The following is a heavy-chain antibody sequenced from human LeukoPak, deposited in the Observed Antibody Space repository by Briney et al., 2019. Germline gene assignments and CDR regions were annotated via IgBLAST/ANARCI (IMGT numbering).Heavy chain of an antibody. D-gene: IGHD6-13*01. CDR1: GGSISSYY. CDR2: IHYSGST. Sequence: PSETLSLTYTVSGGSISSYYWSWIRQPPGKGLEWIGYIHYSGSTNYNPSLKSRVTISVDTSKSQFSLKLSSVTAADTAVYYCARDLGSIAAAGTRWFDPWGQGTLVTVSS. CDR3: ARDLGSIAAAGTRWFDP. V-gene: IGHV4-59*12. J-gene: IGHJ5*02.